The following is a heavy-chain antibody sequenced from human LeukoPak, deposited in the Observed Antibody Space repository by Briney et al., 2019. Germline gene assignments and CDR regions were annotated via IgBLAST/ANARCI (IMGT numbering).Heavy chain of an antibody. CDR3: ARAGSHWHYVY. Sequence: GGSLRLSCAASGFTFSGFSMSWVRQSPTKGLEWVANIKQDGSERYYVDSVKGRFTISRDNAKNSLSLQMNNLRVEGTAVYYCARAGSHWHYVYWGQGTVVTVSS. CDR2: IKQDGSER. D-gene: IGHD3-10*01. CDR1: GFTFSGFS. J-gene: IGHJ4*02. V-gene: IGHV3-7*01.